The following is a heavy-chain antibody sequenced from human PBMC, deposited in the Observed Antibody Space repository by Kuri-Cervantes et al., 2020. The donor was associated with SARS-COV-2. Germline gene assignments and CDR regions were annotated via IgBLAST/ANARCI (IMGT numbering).Heavy chain of an antibody. V-gene: IGHV3-33*01. D-gene: IGHD1-26*01. CDR1: GFTFSSYG. CDR3: ARHSVNWWEQGDY. Sequence: GGSLRLSCAASGFTFSSYGMHWVRQAPGKGLEWAAVIWYDGSNKYSADSVKGRFTISRDNSKNTLYLQMNSLRAEDTAVYYCARHSVNWWEQGDYWGQGTLVTVSS. CDR2: IWYDGSNK. J-gene: IGHJ4*02.